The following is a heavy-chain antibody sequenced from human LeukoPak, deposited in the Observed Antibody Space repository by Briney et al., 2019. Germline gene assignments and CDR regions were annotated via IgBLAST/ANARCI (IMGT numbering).Heavy chain of an antibody. CDR1: GYTFTSYD. Sequence: ASVKVSCKASGYTFTSYDINWVRQATGQGLEWMGWMNPNSGNTGYAQKFQGRVTITRDTSASTAYMELSSLRSEDTAVYYCARDQGYYDSSGYYTEDYWGQGTLVTVSS. J-gene: IGHJ4*02. D-gene: IGHD3-22*01. CDR2: MNPNSGNT. CDR3: ARDQGYYDSSGYYTEDY. V-gene: IGHV1-8*01.